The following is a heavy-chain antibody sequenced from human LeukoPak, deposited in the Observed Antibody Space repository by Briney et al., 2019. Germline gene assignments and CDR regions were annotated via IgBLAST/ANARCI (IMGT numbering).Heavy chain of an antibody. D-gene: IGHD1-26*01. CDR2: IYYSGTT. CDR3: ATGGGIQSSGGAASIDY. CDR1: GGSISSGDYY. J-gene: IGHJ4*02. V-gene: IGHV4-30-4*08. Sequence: SETLSLTCTVSGGSISSGDYYWSWIRQPPGKGLEWIGYIYYSGTTYYNPSLKSRVTISVDTSKNQFSLKLSSVTAADTAVYYCATGGGIQSSGGAASIDYWGQGTLVTVSS.